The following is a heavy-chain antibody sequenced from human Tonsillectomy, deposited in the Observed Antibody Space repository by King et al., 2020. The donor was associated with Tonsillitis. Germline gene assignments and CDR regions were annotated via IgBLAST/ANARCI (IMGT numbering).Heavy chain of an antibody. V-gene: IGHV4-4*02. CDR2: IYHSGST. CDR3: ARWEVGGTANEVGFDV. CDR1: GGSISSSNW. J-gene: IGHJ3*01. Sequence: VQLQESGPGLVKPSGTLSLTCAVSGGSISSSNWWSWVRQPPGKGLEWIGEIYHSGSTNYNPSLKSRLTISVDKSKNQFSLKLSSVTAADTAVYHCARWEVGGTANEVGFDVWGQGTMVTVSS. D-gene: IGHD6-19*01.